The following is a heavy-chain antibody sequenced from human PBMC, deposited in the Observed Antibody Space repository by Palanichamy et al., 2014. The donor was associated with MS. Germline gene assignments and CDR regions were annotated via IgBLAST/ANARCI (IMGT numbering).Heavy chain of an antibody. J-gene: IGHJ4*02. V-gene: IGHV3-49*03. CDR2: IRSEGSGGTT. D-gene: IGHD6-13*01. CDR1: GFTFGDYA. Sequence: EVHLVESGGDMVQPGRSLRLSCTGSGFTFGDYAMSWFRRAPGKGLEWVGFIRSEGSGGTTEYAASVKGRFTISRDDSKSSAYLQMNSLRTGDTGVYYCSTSIAVPAFDYWGQGMLVTVSS. CDR3: STSIAVPAFDY.